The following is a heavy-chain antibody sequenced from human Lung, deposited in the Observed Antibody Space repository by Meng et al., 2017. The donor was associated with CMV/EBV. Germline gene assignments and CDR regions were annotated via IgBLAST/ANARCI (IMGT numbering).Heavy chain of an antibody. CDR2: ISTGGRDL. J-gene: IGHJ4*02. CDR3: ARVWGKGSGYDFDL. CDR1: GFTFSSYD. V-gene: IGHV3-21*01. Sequence: ESLKISCAASGFTFSSYDMSWVRQAPGKGLEWVSSISTGGRDLYYADSVKGRFTISRDNAKNSLYLQMNSLRAEDTAVYFCARVWGKGSGYDFDLWGQGXPVTVSS. D-gene: IGHD5-12*01.